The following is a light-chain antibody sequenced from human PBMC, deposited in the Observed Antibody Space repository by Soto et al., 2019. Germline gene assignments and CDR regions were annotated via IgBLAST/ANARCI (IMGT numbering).Light chain of an antibody. CDR1: QGIRNF. V-gene: IGKV1-27*01. CDR3: QKYSSVPV. CDR2: AAC. Sequence: DIQMTQSPTSLSASVGDRVTITCRASQGIRNFVAWYQQKPGKPPKLLIYAACTLQSGVPSRFSGSGSGTDFTLTINSLQPEDVATYSCQKYSSVPVFGPGTKVEI. J-gene: IGKJ3*01.